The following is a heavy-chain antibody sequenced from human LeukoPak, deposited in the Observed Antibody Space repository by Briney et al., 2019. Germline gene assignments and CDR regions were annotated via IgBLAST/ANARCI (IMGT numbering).Heavy chain of an antibody. Sequence: SETLSLTCTVSGYSISSGYYWGWIRQPPGKGLEWIGSIYHSGSTYYNPSLKSRVTISVDTSKNQFSLKLSSVTAADTAVYYCARVFYDYVWGSYRLNWFDPWGQGTLVTVSS. CDR2: IYHSGST. J-gene: IGHJ5*02. D-gene: IGHD3-16*02. V-gene: IGHV4-38-2*02. CDR3: ARVFYDYVWGSYRLNWFDP. CDR1: GYSISSGYY.